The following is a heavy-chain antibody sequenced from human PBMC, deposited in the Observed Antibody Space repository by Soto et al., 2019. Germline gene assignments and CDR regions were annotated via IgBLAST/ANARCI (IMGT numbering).Heavy chain of an antibody. J-gene: IGHJ6*02. Sequence: GGSLRLSCAASGFTFSSYSMNWVRQAPGKGLEWVSYISSSSTIYYADSVKGRFTISRDNAKNSLYLQMNSLRDEDTAVYYCAREVGKNWKDPVGYYYSYYGMDVWGQGTTVTV. CDR2: ISSSSTI. D-gene: IGHD1-1*01. CDR3: AREVGKNWKDPVGYYYSYYGMDV. V-gene: IGHV3-48*02. CDR1: GFTFSSYS.